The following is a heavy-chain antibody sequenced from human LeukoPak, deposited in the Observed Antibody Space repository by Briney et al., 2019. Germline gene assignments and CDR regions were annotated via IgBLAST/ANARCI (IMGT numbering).Heavy chain of an antibody. CDR3: ARGGWTDYYYYYMDV. V-gene: IGHV4-39*07. J-gene: IGHJ6*03. D-gene: IGHD6-19*01. Sequence: SETLSLTCAVSGGSISSSSYYWGWIGQPPGKGLEWIGSIYYSGSTYYNPSLKSRATISVDSSKNQFSLKLSSVTAAATAVYFCARGGWTDYYYYYMDVWGKGTTVTVSS. CDR2: IYYSGST. CDR1: GGSISSSSYY.